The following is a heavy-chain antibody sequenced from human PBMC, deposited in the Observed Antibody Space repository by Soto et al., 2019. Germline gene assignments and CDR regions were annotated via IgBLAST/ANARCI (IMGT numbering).Heavy chain of an antibody. CDR1: GDSVSSNSAA. D-gene: IGHD4-17*01. CDR3: ARWDHHYGYLDV. Sequence: SQTLSLTCDISGDSVSSNSAAWNWVRQSPSRGLEWLGRTYYRSKWYNEYGVSVKSRITINPDTSKNQISLQLNSVTPEDTAIYYCARWDHHYGYLDVWGQGTTVTVSS. CDR2: TYYRSKWYN. V-gene: IGHV6-1*01. J-gene: IGHJ6*02.